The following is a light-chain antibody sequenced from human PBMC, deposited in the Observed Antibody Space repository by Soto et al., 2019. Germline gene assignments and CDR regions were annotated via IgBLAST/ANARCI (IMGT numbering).Light chain of an antibody. Sequence: QSVLTQPASVSGSLGQSITISCTGTISDIGSYHYVSWYQHHPGKAPKLIIYEVTNRPSGVSNRFSGSKSGNTASLTISGLQAEDEADYYGSSYTTTSTTFGGGTKLTVL. CDR2: EVT. V-gene: IGLV2-14*01. CDR1: ISDIGSYHY. CDR3: SSYTTTSTT. J-gene: IGLJ3*02.